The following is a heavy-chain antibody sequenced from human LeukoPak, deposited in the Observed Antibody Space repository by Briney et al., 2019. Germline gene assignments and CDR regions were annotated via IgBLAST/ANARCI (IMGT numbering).Heavy chain of an antibody. V-gene: IGHV1-18*01. CDR1: GGTFSSYA. D-gene: IGHD2-15*01. Sequence: GASVKVSCKASGGTFSSYAISWVRQAPGQGLEWMGWISAYNGNTNYAQKLQGRVTMTTDTSTSTAYMELRSLRSDDTAVYYCARVAAMMADYWGQGTLVTVSS. J-gene: IGHJ4*02. CDR3: ARVAAMMADY. CDR2: ISAYNGNT.